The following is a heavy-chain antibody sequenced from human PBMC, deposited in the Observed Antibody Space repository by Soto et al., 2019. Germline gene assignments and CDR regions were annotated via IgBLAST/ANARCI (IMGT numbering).Heavy chain of an antibody. V-gene: IGHV3-23*01. CDR2: ITASGATP. J-gene: IGHJ4*02. D-gene: IGHD3-9*01. Sequence: GGSLRLSCAASGFSFRTYTMSWVRQAPGKGLEWLSVITASGATPSYAASVQGRFIISRDNTMNTFYLHMNSLRAEDTAVYYCAKDYDILTGLHWGQGTLVTVSS. CDR3: AKDYDILTGLH. CDR1: GFSFRTYT.